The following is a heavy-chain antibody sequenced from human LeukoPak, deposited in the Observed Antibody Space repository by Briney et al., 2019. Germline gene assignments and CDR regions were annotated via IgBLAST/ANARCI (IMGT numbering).Heavy chain of an antibody. D-gene: IGHD1-26*01. CDR3: AREGLASGRGEKNAFDI. CDR1: GGTFSSYA. CDR2: IIPIFGTA. Sequence: GASVKVSCKASGGTFSSYAISWVRQAPGQGLEWMGGIIPIFGTANYAQKFQGRVTITADKSTSTAYMELSSLRSEDTAVYYCAREGLASGRGEKNAFDIWGQGTMVTVSS. J-gene: IGHJ3*02. V-gene: IGHV1-69*06.